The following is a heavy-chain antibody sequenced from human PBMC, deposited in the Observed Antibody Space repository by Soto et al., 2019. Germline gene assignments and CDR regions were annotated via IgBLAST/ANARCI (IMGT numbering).Heavy chain of an antibody. CDR2: ISSDGNKK. CDR3: ARGGPPPLVRIVGAR. J-gene: IGHJ4*02. CDR1: GLTLSTYA. V-gene: IGHV3-30-3*01. D-gene: IGHD1-26*01. Sequence: QGQLVESGGGVVQPGTSLRLSCAASGLTLSTYAMHWVRQAPGKGLEWVAVISSDGNKKFYSDSVRGRFTVSRDNSRDTMFLEMNGLRPDDSALYYCARGGPPPLVRIVGARWGQGTLVTVSS.